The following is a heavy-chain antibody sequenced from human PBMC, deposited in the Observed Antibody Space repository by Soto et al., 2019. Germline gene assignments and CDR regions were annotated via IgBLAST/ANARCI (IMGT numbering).Heavy chain of an antibody. CDR1: GGSISSGDYY. D-gene: IGHD3-22*01. J-gene: IGHJ5*02. CDR3: ARHYDSTFYIPWFDP. V-gene: IGHV4-30-4*01. Sequence: PSETLSLTCTVSGGSISSGDYYWSWIRQPPGKGLEWIGYIYYSGSTYYNPSLKSRVTISVDTSKNQFSLKLSSVTAADTAVYYCARHYDSTFYIPWFDPWGQGTLVTVSS. CDR2: IYYSGST.